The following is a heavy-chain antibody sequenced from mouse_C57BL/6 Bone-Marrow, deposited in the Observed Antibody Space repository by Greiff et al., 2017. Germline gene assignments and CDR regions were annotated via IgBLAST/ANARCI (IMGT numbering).Heavy chain of an antibody. V-gene: IGHV5-9-1*02. CDR2: ISSGGDYI. CDR3: TRRGYGRGDY. J-gene: IGHJ4*01. D-gene: IGHD2-2*01. Sequence: EVKLVESGEGLVKPGGSLQLSCAASGFPFSSYAMSWVRQTPAKRLEWVAYISSGGDYIYYADTVKGRFTISRDNARNTLYLQMSSLKSEDTAMYYCTRRGYGRGDYWGQGTSVTVSS. CDR1: GFPFSSYA.